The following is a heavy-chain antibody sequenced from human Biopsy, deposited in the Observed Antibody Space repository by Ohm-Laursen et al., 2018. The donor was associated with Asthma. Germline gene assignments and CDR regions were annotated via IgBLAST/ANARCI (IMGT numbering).Heavy chain of an antibody. CDR2: ISVYNGNT. CDR3: ARAVDYSHYYGIDV. V-gene: IGHV1-18*01. J-gene: IGHJ6*02. CDR1: GYTFNSAG. D-gene: IGHD3-10*01. Sequence: ASVNASCKTSGYTFNSAGITWVRQAPGQGLEWMGWISVYNGNTKVAQKLQDRATMITDTSTSTAYMELRSLRSDDTAVYFRARAVDYSHYYGIDVWGQGTTVTVS.